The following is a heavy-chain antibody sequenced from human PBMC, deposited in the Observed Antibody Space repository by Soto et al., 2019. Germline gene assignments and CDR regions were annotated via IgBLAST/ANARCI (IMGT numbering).Heavy chain of an antibody. D-gene: IGHD6-19*01. CDR3: ARSFRQWLVDS. J-gene: IGHJ4*02. CDR1: GFTFSSYD. Sequence: QVHLVESGGGVVQPGRSLRLSCAASGFTFSSYDMHWVRQAPGKGLEWVAIIWYDGSNKYYADSVKGRFTISRDNSKNTLYLEVNSLRADDTAVYYCARSFRQWLVDSWGQGALVTVSS. CDR2: IWYDGSNK. V-gene: IGHV3-33*01.